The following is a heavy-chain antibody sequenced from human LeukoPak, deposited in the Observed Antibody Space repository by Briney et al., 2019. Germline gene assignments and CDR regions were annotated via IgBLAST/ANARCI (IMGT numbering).Heavy chain of an antibody. D-gene: IGHD6-19*01. CDR3: AKGGEQWLVRESVY. CDR1: GFTFSSYA. Sequence: GGSLRLSCAASGFTFSSYAMSWIRQAPGKGLEWVSAISGSGGSTYYADSVKGRFTISRDNSKNTLYLQMNSLRAEDTAVYYCAKGGEQWLVRESVYWGQGTLVTVSS. CDR2: ISGSGGST. V-gene: IGHV3-23*01. J-gene: IGHJ4*02.